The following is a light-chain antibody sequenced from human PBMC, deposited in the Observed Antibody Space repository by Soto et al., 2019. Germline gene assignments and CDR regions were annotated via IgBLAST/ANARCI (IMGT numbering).Light chain of an antibody. Sequence: QSALTQPPSVSGSRGRSVTISCTGTSSDVGSYNRVSWYQQSPGTAPKLMIYEVSNRPSGVSDRFSGSKSGNTASLTISGLQAEDEADYYCSLYTTSSTFVFGTGTKLTVL. V-gene: IGLV2-18*01. CDR3: SLYTTSSTFV. CDR1: SSDVGSYNR. CDR2: EVS. J-gene: IGLJ1*01.